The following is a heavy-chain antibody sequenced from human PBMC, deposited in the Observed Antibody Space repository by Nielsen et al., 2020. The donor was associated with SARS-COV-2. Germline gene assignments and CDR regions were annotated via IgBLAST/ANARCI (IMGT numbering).Heavy chain of an antibody. V-gene: IGHV4-39*01. D-gene: IGHD6-13*01. CDR3: ARRVGGAGGIAAAGTNTIDY. CDR2: IYYSGST. J-gene: IGHJ4*02. Sequence: SETLSLTCTVSGGSTSSSSYYWGWIRQPPGKGLEWIGSIYYSGSTYYNPSLKSRVTISVDTSKNQFSLKLSSVTAADTAVYYCARRVGGAGGIAAAGTNTIDYWGQGTLVTVSS. CDR1: GGSTSSSSYY.